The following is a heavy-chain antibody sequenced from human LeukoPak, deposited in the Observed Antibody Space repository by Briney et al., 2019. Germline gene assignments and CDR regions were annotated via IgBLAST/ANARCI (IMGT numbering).Heavy chain of an antibody. J-gene: IGHJ4*02. D-gene: IGHD6-13*01. CDR2: IYPGDSDT. CDR3: ARLEEVAAAFDY. CDR1: GYSFTSYW. Sequence: GEPLKISCKGSGYSFTSYWIGGVRQMPGKGLEWMGIIYPGDSDTRYSPSFQGQVTISADKSISTAYLQWSSLKASDTATYYCARLEEVAAAFDYWGQGTLVTVSS. V-gene: IGHV5-51*01.